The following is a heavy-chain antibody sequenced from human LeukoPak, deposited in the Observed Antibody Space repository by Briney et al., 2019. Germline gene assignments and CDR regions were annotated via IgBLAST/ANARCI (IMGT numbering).Heavy chain of an antibody. D-gene: IGHD2-15*01. V-gene: IGHV4-4*02. CDR1: GVSIGSGGY. CDR2: IFYIGSA. J-gene: IGHJ4*02. Sequence: SEALSLTCAVSGVSIGSGGYWSWVRQPPGKGLEWIGQIFYIGSAHYNPSFESRVIMSIENSRNQLSLRFNSVTAADTAVYYCARHGSYSLAFWGQGALVTVSS. CDR3: ARHGSYSLAF.